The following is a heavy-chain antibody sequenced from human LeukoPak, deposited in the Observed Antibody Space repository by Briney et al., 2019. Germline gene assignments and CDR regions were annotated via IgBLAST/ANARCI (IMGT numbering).Heavy chain of an antibody. CDR1: GFTFSSYS. CDR2: ISSSSSYI. Sequence: GGSLRLSCAASGFTFSSYSMNWVSQTPGKGLEWVSSISSSSSYIYYADSVKGRFTISRDNAKNSLYLQMNSLRAEDTAVYYCARALPSPLYSGSYADAFDIWGQGTMVTVSS. V-gene: IGHV3-21*01. CDR3: ARALPSPLYSGSYADAFDI. J-gene: IGHJ3*02. D-gene: IGHD1-26*01.